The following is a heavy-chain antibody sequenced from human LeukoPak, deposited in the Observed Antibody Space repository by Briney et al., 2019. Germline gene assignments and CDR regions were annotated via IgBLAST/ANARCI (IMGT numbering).Heavy chain of an antibody. CDR1: GFTFSTYW. D-gene: IGHD2-15*01. Sequence: PGGSLRLSCAASGFTFSTYWMHWVRQAPGKGLVWVSRISTDGSITNYADSVKGRFTISRDNAKNTLYLQMNSLRAEDTAVYYCARDPEYCSGGSCYPINWFDPWGQGTLVTVSS. CDR2: ISTDGSIT. CDR3: ARDPEYCSGGSCYPINWFDP. V-gene: IGHV3-74*01. J-gene: IGHJ5*02.